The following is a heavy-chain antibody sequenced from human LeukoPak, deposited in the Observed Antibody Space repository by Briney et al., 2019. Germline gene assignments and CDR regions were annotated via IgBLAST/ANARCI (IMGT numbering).Heavy chain of an antibody. V-gene: IGHV4-59*01. J-gene: IGHJ6*03. CDR2: IYYSGST. CDR3: ARAFYPGYYSYMAV. CDR1: GGSISPYY. D-gene: IGHD3-3*02. Sequence: SETLSLTCTVSGGSISPYYWSWVRKPPGKGLEWIGYIYYSGSTNYNPSLKSRVTISVDTSKNKFSLKLSSVTAADTAVYYCARAFYPGYYSYMAVWGKGTTVTVSS.